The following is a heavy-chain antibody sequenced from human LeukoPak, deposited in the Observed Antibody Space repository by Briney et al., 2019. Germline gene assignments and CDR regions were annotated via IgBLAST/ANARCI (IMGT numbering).Heavy chain of an antibody. CDR3: ARDLYDAFDI. Sequence: SETLSLTCTVSGGSISSYYWSWIRQPPGKGLEWIGYIYYSGSTNYNPSLKSRVTISVDTSKNQFSLKLSSVTAADTAVYYCARDLYDAFDIWGQETMVTVSS. V-gene: IGHV4-59*01. CDR1: GGSISSYY. CDR2: IYYSGST. J-gene: IGHJ3*02.